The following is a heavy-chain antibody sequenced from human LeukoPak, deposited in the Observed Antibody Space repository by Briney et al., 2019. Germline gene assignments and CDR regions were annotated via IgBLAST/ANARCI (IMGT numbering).Heavy chain of an antibody. CDR2: ITYNSGTI. CDR3: ARDSGYSYADDY. CDR1: GFTFRSYA. Sequence: GGSLRLSCAASGFTFRSYAMQWVRHAPGEGVGWVSYITYNSGTIFYADSVKGRFTISRDNAKDSLYLQMSSLRDEDTAVYYCARDSGYSYADDYWGQGTLVTVSS. J-gene: IGHJ4*02. D-gene: IGHD5-18*01. V-gene: IGHV3-48*02.